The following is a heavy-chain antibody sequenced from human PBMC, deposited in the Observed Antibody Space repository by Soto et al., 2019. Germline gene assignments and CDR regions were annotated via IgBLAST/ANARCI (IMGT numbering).Heavy chain of an antibody. CDR1: GFTFSSYG. Sequence: GGSLRLSCAASGFTFSSYGMHWVRQAPGKGLEWVSVISDSGGNTYYADSVKGRFTISRDNSKNTLYLQMNSLRAEDTAVYYCAKLPHGIVVVPEDYFDYWGQGTLVTVSS. J-gene: IGHJ4*02. V-gene: IGHV3-23*01. D-gene: IGHD2-2*01. CDR3: AKLPHGIVVVPEDYFDY. CDR2: ISDSGGNT.